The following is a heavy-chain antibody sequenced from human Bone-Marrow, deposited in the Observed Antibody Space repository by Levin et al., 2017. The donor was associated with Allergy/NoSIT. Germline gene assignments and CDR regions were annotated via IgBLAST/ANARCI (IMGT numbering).Heavy chain of an antibody. D-gene: IGHD2-15*01. CDR1: GFTFRSHG. Sequence: SCVASGFTFRSHGMNWVRQAPGKGLEWVAVVWYDGNNKDYSDSVKGRFTISRDNPKNMLSLQMDSLTVEDTAVYYCARDQNGFCSSSSCYGGMDVWGQGTTVTVSS. CDR3: ARDQNGFCSSSSCYGGMDV. CDR2: VWYDGNNK. J-gene: IGHJ6*02. V-gene: IGHV3-33*01.